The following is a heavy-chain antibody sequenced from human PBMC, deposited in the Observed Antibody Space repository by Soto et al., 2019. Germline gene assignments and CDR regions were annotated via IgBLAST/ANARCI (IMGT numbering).Heavy chain of an antibody. V-gene: IGHV1-18*01. CDR1: GYTFTSYG. J-gene: IGHJ3*02. D-gene: IGHD3-16*02. CDR2: ISAYNGNT. Sequence: QVQLVQSGAEVKKPGASVKVSCKASGYTFTSYGISWVRQAPGQGLEWMGWISAYNGNTNYAQKLQGRVTMTTDTSTSTAYMELRSLRSDDTAVYYCARDKERIMITFGGVIVEAPTGGAFDIWGQGTMVTVSS. CDR3: ARDKERIMITFGGVIVEAPTGGAFDI.